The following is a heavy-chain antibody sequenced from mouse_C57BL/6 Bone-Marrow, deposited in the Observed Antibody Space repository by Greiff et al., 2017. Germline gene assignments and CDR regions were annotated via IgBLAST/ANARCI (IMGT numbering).Heavy chain of an antibody. J-gene: IGHJ3*01. V-gene: IGHV1-81*01. CDR1: GYTFTSYG. D-gene: IGHD2-5*01. CDR2: IYPRSGNT. Sequence: QVHVKQSGAELARPGASVKLSCKASGYTFTSYGISWVKQRTGQGLEWIGEIYPRSGNTYYNEKFKGKATLTADKSSSTAYMELRSLTSEDSAVYCCASSYYSNYPWFAYWGQGTLVTVSA. CDR3: ASSYYSNYPWFAY.